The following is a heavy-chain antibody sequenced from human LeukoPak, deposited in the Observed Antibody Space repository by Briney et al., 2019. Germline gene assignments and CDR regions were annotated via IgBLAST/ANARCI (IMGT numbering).Heavy chain of an antibody. V-gene: IGHV3-53*01. CDR2: IYSGGST. D-gene: IGHD2-21*01. J-gene: IGHJ4*02. Sequence: GGSLRLSCAASGFTVSSNYMSWVRHAPGKGLEWVSVIYSGGSTYYADSVKGRFTISRDNSKNTLYLQMNSLRAEDTAVYYCATGGYCGGDCYIIDYWGQGTLVTVSS. CDR1: GFTVSSNY. CDR3: ATGGYCGGDCYIIDY.